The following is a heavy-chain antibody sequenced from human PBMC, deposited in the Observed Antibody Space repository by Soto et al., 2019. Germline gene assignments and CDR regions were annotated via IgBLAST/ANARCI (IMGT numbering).Heavy chain of an antibody. CDR1: GYTFTSYG. Sequence: ASVKVSCKASGYTFTSYGISWVRQAPGQGLEWMGGISAYYGNTNYAQKLQGRVTITADESTSTAYMELSSLRSEDTAVYYCARDMDIVLVPAAIGPSAFDIWGQGTMVTVSS. CDR3: ARDMDIVLVPAAIGPSAFDI. J-gene: IGHJ3*02. D-gene: IGHD2-2*03. V-gene: IGHV1-18*01. CDR2: ISAYYGNT.